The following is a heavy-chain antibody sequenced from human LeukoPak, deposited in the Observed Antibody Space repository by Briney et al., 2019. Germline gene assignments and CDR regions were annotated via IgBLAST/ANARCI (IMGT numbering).Heavy chain of an antibody. CDR1: GGSITSYY. D-gene: IGHD4-23*01. CDR3: ARRLHRNSENYFDY. J-gene: IGHJ4*02. CDR2: IYYSGST. V-gene: IGHV4-59*08. Sequence: SISSTVSGGSITSYYWSWIRQHPGKGLEWIGYIYYSGSTDYNPSLKSRVTISVDTSKNQFSLRLSSVTATDTAVYYCARRLHRNSENYFDYWGQGTLVTVSS.